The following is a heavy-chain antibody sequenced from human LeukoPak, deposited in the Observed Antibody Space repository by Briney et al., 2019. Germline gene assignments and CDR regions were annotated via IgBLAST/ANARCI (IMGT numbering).Heavy chain of an antibody. V-gene: IGHV3-23*01. CDR3: AKDPGVTMIVVVTRGAFDI. J-gene: IGHJ3*02. CDR1: GFTFSSYA. D-gene: IGHD3-22*01. Sequence: GGSLRLSCAASGFTFSSYAMSWVRQAPGKGLEWVPAISGSGGSTYYADSVKGRFTISRDNSKNTLYLQMNSLRAEDTAVYYCAKDPGVTMIVVVTRGAFDIWGQGTMVTVSS. CDR2: ISGSGGST.